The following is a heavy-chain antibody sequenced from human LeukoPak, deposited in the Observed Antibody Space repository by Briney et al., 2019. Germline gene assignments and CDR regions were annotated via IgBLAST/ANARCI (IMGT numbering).Heavy chain of an antibody. J-gene: IGHJ6*03. CDR1: GFTFSTYA. D-gene: IGHD1-1*01. CDR3: AKDNEGYYMDV. CDR2: ISGSGGGT. V-gene: IGHV3-23*01. Sequence: HPGGSLRLSCAASGFTFSTYAMSWVRQAPGKGLEWVSGISGSGGGTYYADSVKGRFTISRDNSKNTLYLQMNSLRAEDTAVYYCAKDNEGYYMDVWGKGTTVTVSS.